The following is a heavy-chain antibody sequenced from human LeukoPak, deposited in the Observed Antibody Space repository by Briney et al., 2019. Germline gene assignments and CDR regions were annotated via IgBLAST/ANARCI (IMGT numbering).Heavy chain of an antibody. CDR1: GFTFSSYS. Sequence: GGSLRRSCAASGFTFSSYSVNWLPQAPGQGLEWVSSISSSSSYIYYADSVKGRFTISRDNAKNSLYLQMNSLRAEDRAVYYCASLLEPLEPLDYWGQGTLVTVSS. V-gene: IGHV3-21*01. J-gene: IGHJ4*02. D-gene: IGHD1-1*01. CDR3: ASLLEPLEPLDY. CDR2: ISSSSSYI.